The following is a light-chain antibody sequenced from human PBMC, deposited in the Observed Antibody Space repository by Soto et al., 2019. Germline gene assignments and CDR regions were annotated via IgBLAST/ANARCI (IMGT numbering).Light chain of an antibody. CDR3: CSYAGSYDYV. V-gene: IGLV2-8*01. CDR1: SSDVGGYNY. J-gene: IGLJ1*01. Sequence: QSVLTQPPPASGSPGQSVAISCTGTSSDVGGYNYVSWYQQHPGKAPKLLIYDVNKRPSGVPDRFSGSKFGNTASLTISGLQADDEATFYCCSYAGSYDYVFGTGTKVTVL. CDR2: DVN.